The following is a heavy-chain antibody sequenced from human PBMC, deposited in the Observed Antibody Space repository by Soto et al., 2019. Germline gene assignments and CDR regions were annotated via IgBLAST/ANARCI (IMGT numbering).Heavy chain of an antibody. V-gene: IGHV3-23*01. Sequence: PGGSLRLSCAASGFTFSSYAMSWVRQAPGKGLEWVSAISGSGGSTYYADSVKGRFTISRDNSKNTLYLQMNSLRAEDTAVYYCAKGVGYYDSRALSRGWYFDLWGRGTLVTVSS. CDR1: GFTFSSYA. CDR2: ISGSGGST. J-gene: IGHJ2*01. D-gene: IGHD3-22*01. CDR3: AKGVGYYDSRALSRGWYFDL.